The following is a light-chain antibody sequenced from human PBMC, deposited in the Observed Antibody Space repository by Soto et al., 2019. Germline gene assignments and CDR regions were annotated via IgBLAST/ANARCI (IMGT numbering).Light chain of an antibody. CDR1: QSVTSNY. Sequence: EIVLTQSPGTLSLSPGERATPSCRASQSVTSNYLAWYQQIPGQAPRLLIFGASSRATGIPDRFSGSGSGTEFTLSISSLQSEDFAVYYCQQYNNWPPWTFGQGTKVDIK. CDR3: QQYNNWPPWT. V-gene: IGKV3-20*01. CDR2: GAS. J-gene: IGKJ1*01.